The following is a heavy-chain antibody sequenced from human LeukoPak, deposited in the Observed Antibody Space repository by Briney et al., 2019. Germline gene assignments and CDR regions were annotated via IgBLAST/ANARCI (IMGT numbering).Heavy chain of an antibody. Sequence: SETLSLTCIVSGGSTSTYYWSWIRQPAGKGLEWIGRIRASGNTNYSPSLRSRVTMSLDTSKNQISLKLTSVTAADTAVYYCARGGVQSFGPWGQGALVTVSS. CDR3: ARGGVQSFGP. CDR2: IRASGNT. D-gene: IGHD6-6*01. J-gene: IGHJ5*02. V-gene: IGHV4-4*07. CDR1: GGSTSTYY.